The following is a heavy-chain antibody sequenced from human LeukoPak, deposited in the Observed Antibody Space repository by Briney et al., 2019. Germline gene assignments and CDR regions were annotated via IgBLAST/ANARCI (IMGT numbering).Heavy chain of an antibody. V-gene: IGHV3-74*01. CDR2: IYADGRRT. D-gene: IGHD3-16*01. J-gene: IGHJ5*02. Sequence: GGSLRLSCAASGFNFSSYWMHWVRQGPGKGLVWVSRIYADGRRTDYADSVKGRFTISRDKAKNTLYLQMSSLRVEDTAVYYCVRDGAGFDPWGQGTQVTVSS. CDR1: GFNFSSYW. CDR3: VRDGAGFDP.